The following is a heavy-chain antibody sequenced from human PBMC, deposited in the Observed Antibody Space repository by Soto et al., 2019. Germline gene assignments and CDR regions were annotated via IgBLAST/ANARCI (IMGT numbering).Heavy chain of an antibody. D-gene: IGHD3-10*01. Sequence: QVQLQESGPGLVKPSQTLSLTCTVSGGSISSDDYYWSWIRQPPGKGLEWIGHIYYSGSTYYNPSLKSRVTLSVDTSTNQFSLNVRSVTAADTAVYYCARDRGGTWMYKWFDPWGQGTPVTVSS. CDR2: IYYSGST. CDR1: GGSISSDDYY. J-gene: IGHJ5*02. CDR3: ARDRGGTWMYKWFDP. V-gene: IGHV4-30-4*01.